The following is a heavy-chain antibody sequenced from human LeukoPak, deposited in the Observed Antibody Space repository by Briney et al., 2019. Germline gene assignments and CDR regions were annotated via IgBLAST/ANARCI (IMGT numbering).Heavy chain of an antibody. Sequence: YXXXXXXXYXSWIRQPPGXGLXXIGEINHSGSTNYXPSLKSRVTISVDTSXNQFSLRLSSVTAADTAVYYCAXXXXXXXXXQXYWGQGTLVTVSS. CDR1: XXXXXXXY. CDR2: INHSGST. CDR3: AXXXXXXXXXQXY. V-gene: IGHV4-34*01. J-gene: IGHJ4*02.